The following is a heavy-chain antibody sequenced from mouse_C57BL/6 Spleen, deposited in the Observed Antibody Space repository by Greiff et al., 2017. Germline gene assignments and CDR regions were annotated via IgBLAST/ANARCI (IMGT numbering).Heavy chain of an antibody. D-gene: IGHD4-1*01. V-gene: IGHV1-61*01. CDR2: IYPSDSET. CDR3: ASGVTGTSWLAY. CDR1: GYTFTSYG. Sequence: QVQLQQSGAELVRPGSSVKLSCKASGYTFTSYGMDWVKQRPGQGLEWIGNIYPSDSETHYNQKFKDKATLTVDKSSSTAYMQIRSLTAEDSAVYYCASGVTGTSWLAYWGQGTLVTVSA. J-gene: IGHJ3*01.